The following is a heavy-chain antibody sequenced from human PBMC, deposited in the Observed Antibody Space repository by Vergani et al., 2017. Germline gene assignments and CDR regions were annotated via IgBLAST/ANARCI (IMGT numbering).Heavy chain of an antibody. V-gene: IGHV2-70*04. CDR3: ARYGDGFDY. CDR1: GFSLSTSGMR. CDR2: IDWDDDK. J-gene: IGHJ4*02. Sequence: QVTLKESGPALVKPTQTLTLTCTFSGFSLSTSGMRVSWIRQPPGKALEWLARIDWDDDKFYSTSLKTRLTITKDTSKNQVVLTMTNMDPVDTATYYCARYGDGFDYWGQGTLVTVSS. D-gene: IGHD4-17*01.